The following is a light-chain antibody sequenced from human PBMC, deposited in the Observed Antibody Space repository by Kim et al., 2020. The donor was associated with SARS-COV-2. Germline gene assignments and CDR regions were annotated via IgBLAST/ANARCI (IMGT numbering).Light chain of an antibody. CDR1: QSLLHNNGYNF. CDR2: RVS. CDR3: MQSLQTRT. V-gene: IGKV2-28*01. Sequence: EPAFISCTSSQSLLHNNGYNFLEWFVQKPGPSPLLLIYRVSRRAAGVADWFSGSGSGTDFILKISRVEADDVGIYYCMQSLQTRTFGQGTKVDIK. J-gene: IGKJ1*01.